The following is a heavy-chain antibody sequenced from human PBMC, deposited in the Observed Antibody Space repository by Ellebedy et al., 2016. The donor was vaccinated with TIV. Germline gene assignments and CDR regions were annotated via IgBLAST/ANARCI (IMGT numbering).Heavy chain of an antibody. CDR1: GFTFSNYA. CDR2: FGVSGDTT. Sequence: GESLKISCAASGFTFSNYAMSWVRQAPGEGLEWVSGFGVSGDTTYYADSVKGRFTISRDNSQNTLYLQMNSLRAEDTAIYYWARGKSGTYIHHAFDYWGQGTLVTVSS. D-gene: IGHD1-26*01. V-gene: IGHV3-23*01. CDR3: ARGKSGTYIHHAFDY. J-gene: IGHJ4*02.